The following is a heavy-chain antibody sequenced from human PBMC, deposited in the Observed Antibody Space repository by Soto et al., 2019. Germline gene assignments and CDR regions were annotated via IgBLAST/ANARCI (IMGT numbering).Heavy chain of an antibody. V-gene: IGHV4-34*01. CDR1: GGPFRGYY. CDR3: AGGTYYAD. CDR2: INHSGST. Sequence: QVQLQQWGAGLLKPSETLSLTCAVYGGPFRGYYWSWIRQPPGKGLEWIGEINHSGSTHYNPSLKNRVTLSVDTSKTRFSLRLNSVTAADTAVYYCAGGTYYADWGQGALVTVSS. J-gene: IGHJ4*02. D-gene: IGHD1-26*01.